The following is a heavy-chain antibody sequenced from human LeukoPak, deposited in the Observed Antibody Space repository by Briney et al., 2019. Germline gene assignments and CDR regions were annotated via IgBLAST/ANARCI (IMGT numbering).Heavy chain of an antibody. Sequence: GGSLRLSCAASGFTFDAYTMNWVRQAPGKGLEWVSAISGSGGSTYYADSVKGRFTISRDNSKNTLYLQMKSLRAEDTAVYYCATSRQWLVRYFDYWGQGTLATVSS. V-gene: IGHV3-23*01. CDR1: GFTFDAYT. CDR2: ISGSGGST. J-gene: IGHJ4*02. CDR3: ATSRQWLVRYFDY. D-gene: IGHD6-19*01.